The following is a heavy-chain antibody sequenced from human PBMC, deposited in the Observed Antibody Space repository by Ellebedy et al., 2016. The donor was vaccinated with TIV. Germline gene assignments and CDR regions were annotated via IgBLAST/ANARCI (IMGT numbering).Heavy chain of an antibody. J-gene: IGHJ2*01. CDR3: VVTSTVFDF. CDR1: GFDFVSYS. CDR2: ISGSVSGTGTEA. Sequence: GGSLRLXCVASGFDFVSYSLTWVRQAPGEGLEWVSTISGSVSGTGTEAYYADSVKGRFTISRDNSGNTLYLQMNSLRVEDTALYFCVVTSTVFDFWGRGTMVNVSS. V-gene: IGHV3-23*01. D-gene: IGHD1-1*01.